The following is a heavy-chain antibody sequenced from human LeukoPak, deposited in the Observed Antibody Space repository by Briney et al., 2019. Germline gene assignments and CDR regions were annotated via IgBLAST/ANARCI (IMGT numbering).Heavy chain of an antibody. CDR2: ISYDGSNK. D-gene: IGHD3-10*01. J-gene: IGHJ4*02. V-gene: IGHV3-30-3*01. CDR1: GFTFSSYA. Sequence: GGSLRLSCAASGFTFSSYAMHWVRQAPGKGLEWVAVISYDGSNKYYADSVKGRFTISRDNSKNTLYLQMNSLRAEDTAVYYCARESGAYYFDYWGQGTMVTVSS. CDR3: ARESGAYYFDY.